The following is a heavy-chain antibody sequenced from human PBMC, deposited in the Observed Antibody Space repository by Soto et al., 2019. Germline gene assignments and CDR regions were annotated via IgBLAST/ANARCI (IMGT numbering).Heavy chain of an antibody. CDR3: ARPRISLPGAHDAFDV. J-gene: IGHJ3*01. D-gene: IGHD1-20*01. CDR2: IIPIFGTA. Sequence: QVQLVQSGAEVKKPGSSVKVSCKASGGTFSSYAISWVRQAPGQGLEWMGGIIPIFGTANYAQKFQGRVTITADEATSTAEMELSSLRSEDTAVYYCARPRISLPGAHDAFDVWGQGTMVTVSS. V-gene: IGHV1-69*12. CDR1: GGTFSSYA.